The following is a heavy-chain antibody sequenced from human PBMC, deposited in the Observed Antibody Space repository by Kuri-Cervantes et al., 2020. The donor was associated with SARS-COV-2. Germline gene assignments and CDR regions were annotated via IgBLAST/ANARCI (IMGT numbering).Heavy chain of an antibody. V-gene: IGHV4-59*11. CDR2: IYYSGST. J-gene: IGHJ4*02. CDR1: GGSISSHY. CDR3: AKTYYYDSSGYFSRRPNFTFDY. D-gene: IGHD3-22*01. Sequence: GSLRLPCTVSGGSISSHYWSWIRQPPGKGLEWFGYIYYSGSTNYNPSLKSRVTISVDTSKNQFSLKLSSVTAADTAVYYCAKTYYYDSSGYFSRRPNFTFDYWGQGTQVTVSS.